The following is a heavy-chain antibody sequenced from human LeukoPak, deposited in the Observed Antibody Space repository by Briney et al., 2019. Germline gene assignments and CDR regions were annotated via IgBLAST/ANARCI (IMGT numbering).Heavy chain of an antibody. CDR1: GFPFTETW. J-gene: IGHJ3*02. CDR2: IRSDGSDE. D-gene: IGHD6-19*01. V-gene: IGHV3-74*01. Sequence: GGSLRLSCATSGFPFTETWMHWVRQVPGKGLVWVSRIRSDGSDERYAEAVKGRFTISRDNAKNSLYLQMNSLRAEDTALYYCASLYSSGWANDAFDIWGQGTMVTVSS. CDR3: ASLYSSGWANDAFDI.